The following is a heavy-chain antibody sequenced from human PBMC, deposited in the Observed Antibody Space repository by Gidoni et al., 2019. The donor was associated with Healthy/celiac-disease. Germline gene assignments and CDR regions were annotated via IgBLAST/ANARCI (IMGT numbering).Heavy chain of an antibody. CDR3: ARVDLGCSGGSCSPYFDY. V-gene: IGHV4-30-2*01. Sequence: QLQLQESGSGLVQPSQTLSLTCAVSGGSISSGGYSWSWIRQPPGKGLEWIGYIYHSGSTYYNPSLKSRVTISVDRSKNQFSLKLSSVTAADTAVYYCARVDLGCSGGSCSPYFDYWGQGTLVTVSS. CDR2: IYHSGST. D-gene: IGHD2-15*01. J-gene: IGHJ4*02. CDR1: GGSISSGGYS.